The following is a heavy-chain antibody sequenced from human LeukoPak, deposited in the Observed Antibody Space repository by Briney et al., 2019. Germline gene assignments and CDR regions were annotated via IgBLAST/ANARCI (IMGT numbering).Heavy chain of an antibody. D-gene: IGHD3-10*01. CDR2: IIPIFGTE. CDR1: GYTFTSYG. V-gene: IGHV1-69*05. J-gene: IGHJ4*02. Sequence: ASVKVSCKASGYTFTSYGISWVRQAPGQGLEWMGRIIPIFGTENYAQKFQGRVTITTDESTSTAYMELSSLRSEDTAVYYCARDLRSGSYYSPSPFDYWGQGTLVTVSS. CDR3: ARDLRSGSYYSPSPFDY.